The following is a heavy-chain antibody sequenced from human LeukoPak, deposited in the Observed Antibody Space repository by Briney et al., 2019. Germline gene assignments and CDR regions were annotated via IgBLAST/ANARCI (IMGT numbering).Heavy chain of an antibody. V-gene: IGHV4-59*01. CDR1: GGSISSYY. Sequence: SETLSLTCTVSGGSISSYYWSWIRQPPGKGLEWIGYIYYSGGTNYNPSLKSRVTISVDTSKNQFSLKLSSVTAADTAVYYCARVTSPRRNFDYWGQGTLVTVSS. J-gene: IGHJ4*02. CDR2: IYYSGGT. D-gene: IGHD1-14*01. CDR3: ARVTSPRRNFDY.